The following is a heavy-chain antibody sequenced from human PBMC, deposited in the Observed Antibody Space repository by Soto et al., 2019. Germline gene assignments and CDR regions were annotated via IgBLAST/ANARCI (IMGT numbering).Heavy chain of an antibody. CDR1: CSTFTRYG. J-gene: IGHJ4*02. D-gene: IGHD3-10*01. Sequence: VSSVEVASKASCSTFTRYGISWLRQAPGQGLEWMGWISAYNGNTNYAQKIQGRVTMTTDTSTSTAYMELRSLRSDDTAVYYCARGFGSDYWGQGTLVTAPQ. CDR2: ISAYNGNT. CDR3: ARGFGSDY. V-gene: IGHV1-18*04.